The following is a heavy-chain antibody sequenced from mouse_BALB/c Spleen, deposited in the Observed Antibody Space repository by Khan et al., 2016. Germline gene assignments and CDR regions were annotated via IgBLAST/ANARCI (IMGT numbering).Heavy chain of an antibody. J-gene: IGHJ1*01. CDR2: IRYSGST. V-gene: IGHV3-2*02. Sequence: EVQLQESGPGLVKPSQSLSLTCTVTGYSITSDYAWNWIRQFPGNKLEWMGYIRYSGSTTYNPSLKSRISITRDTSKNQFFLQLYSVTTEDTATYCCTRSPTARRYFDVWGAGTTVTVSS. D-gene: IGHD1-2*01. CDR3: TRSPTARRYFDV. CDR1: GYSITSDYA.